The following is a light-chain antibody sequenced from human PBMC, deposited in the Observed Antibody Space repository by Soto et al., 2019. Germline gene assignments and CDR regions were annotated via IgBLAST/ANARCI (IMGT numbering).Light chain of an antibody. Sequence: AIQMTQSPSSLSASVGARVTITCRASQGIRRDLGWYQQRPGKAPKLLIYGTSNLQSGVPSRFSGSGSGTDFTLTISSLQPEDFATYYCLQDYSYPRTFGEGTKVEIK. J-gene: IGKJ1*01. CDR3: LQDYSYPRT. CDR2: GTS. CDR1: QGIRRD. V-gene: IGKV1-6*01.